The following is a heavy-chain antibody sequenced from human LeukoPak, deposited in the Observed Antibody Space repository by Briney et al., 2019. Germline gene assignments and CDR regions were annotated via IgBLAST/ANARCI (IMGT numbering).Heavy chain of an antibody. CDR2: INSDGDST. D-gene: IGHD6-19*01. Sequence: GGSLRLSCAASGSSLSSSYWMHWVRQAPGEGLVWVSRINSDGDSTAYADSVKGRLTISRDNSKNTLYLEMNSLRADDTAVYYCAKDATRTSGWYYFDYWGQGTLVTVSS. J-gene: IGHJ4*02. CDR1: GSSLSSSYW. V-gene: IGHV3-74*01. CDR3: AKDATRTSGWYYFDY.